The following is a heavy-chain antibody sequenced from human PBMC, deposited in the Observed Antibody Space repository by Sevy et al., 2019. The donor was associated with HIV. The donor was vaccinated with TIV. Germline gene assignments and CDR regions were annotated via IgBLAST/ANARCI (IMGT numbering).Heavy chain of an antibody. Sequence: GGSLRLSCAASGFTFSKYSMSWVRQPPGKGLEWVSTLSFGCGEINYADSVKGRFISSRDNSKSSVYLQMNNLRPEDTAVYYCAREGCTKPHDYWGQGTLVTVSS. CDR2: LSFGCGEI. D-gene: IGHD2-8*01. CDR1: GFTFSKYS. J-gene: IGHJ4*02. CDR3: AREGCTKPHDY. V-gene: IGHV3-23*01.